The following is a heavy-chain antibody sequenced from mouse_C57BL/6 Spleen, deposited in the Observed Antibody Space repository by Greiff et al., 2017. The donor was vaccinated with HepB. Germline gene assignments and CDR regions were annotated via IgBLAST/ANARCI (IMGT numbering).Heavy chain of an antibody. CDR1: GYTFTDYY. D-gene: IGHD2-3*01. CDR3: ARDYD. J-gene: IGHJ3*01. V-gene: IGHV1-76*01. Sequence: QVQLQQPGAELVRPGASVKLSCKASGYTFTDYYINWVKQRPGQGLEWIARIYPGSGNTYYNEKFKGKATLTAEKSSSTAYMQLSSLTSEDSAVYFCARDYDWGQGTLVTVSA. CDR2: IYPGSGNT.